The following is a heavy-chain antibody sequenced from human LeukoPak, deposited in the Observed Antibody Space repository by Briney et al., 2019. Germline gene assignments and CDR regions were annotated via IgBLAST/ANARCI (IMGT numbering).Heavy chain of an antibody. J-gene: IGHJ6*03. Sequence: PGGSLRLSCAASGFTFSSYRMNWVRQAPGKGLEWVSSISSSSNYIYYADSVRGRFTISRDNAKNSLYLQMNSLRAEDTAVYYCAKDKGTMVRGNYYYMDVWGKGTTVTISS. CDR1: GFTFSSYR. D-gene: IGHD3-10*01. CDR3: AKDKGTMVRGNYYYMDV. CDR2: ISSSSNYI. V-gene: IGHV3-21*04.